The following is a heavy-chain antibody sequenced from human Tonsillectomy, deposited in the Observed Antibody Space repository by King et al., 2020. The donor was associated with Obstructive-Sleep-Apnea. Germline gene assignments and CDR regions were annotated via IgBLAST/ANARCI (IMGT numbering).Heavy chain of an antibody. CDR2: IYWDDDK. CDR3: AHSDRIVFDY. V-gene: IGHV2-5*02. CDR1: GFSFSSSAVG. J-gene: IGHJ4*02. Sequence: TLKESGPTLVKPTQTLTLTCTFSGFSFSSSAVGVGWIRQPPGKALEWLALIYWDDDKRYSPSLRSRLTITKDTSKNQVVLTMTNIDPVDTATYYCAHSDRIVFDYWGQGTLVTVSS. D-gene: IGHD2-15*01.